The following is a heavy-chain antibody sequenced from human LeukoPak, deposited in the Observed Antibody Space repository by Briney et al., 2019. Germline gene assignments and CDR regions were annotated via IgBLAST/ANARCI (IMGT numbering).Heavy chain of an antibody. CDR1: GFTFSSYA. V-gene: IGHV3-23*01. CDR2: ISGSGGST. J-gene: IGHJ4*02. Sequence: GGSLRLSCAASGFTFSSYAMSWVRQAPGKGLEWVSAISGSGGSTYYADSVKGRFTISRDNAKNSLYLQMNGLRVEDTAVYYCTTTGGRDGDFWGQGTLVTVSS. CDR3: TTTGGRDGDF. D-gene: IGHD5-24*01.